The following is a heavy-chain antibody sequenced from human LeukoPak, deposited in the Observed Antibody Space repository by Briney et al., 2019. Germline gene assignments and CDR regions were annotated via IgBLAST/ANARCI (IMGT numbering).Heavy chain of an antibody. V-gene: IGHV3-30-3*01. CDR2: ISYDGSNK. J-gene: IGHJ4*02. Sequence: GGSLRLSCAASGLTFSSYAMHWVRQAPGKGLEWVAVISYDGSNKYYADSVKGRFTISRDNSKNTLYLQMNSLRAEDTAVYYCARDYYDSSAFDYWGQGTLVTVSS. D-gene: IGHD3-22*01. CDR3: ARDYYDSSAFDY. CDR1: GLTFSSYA.